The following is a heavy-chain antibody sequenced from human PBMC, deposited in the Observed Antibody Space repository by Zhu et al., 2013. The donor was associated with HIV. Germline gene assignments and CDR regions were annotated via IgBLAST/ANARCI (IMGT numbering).Heavy chain of an antibody. CDR3: ARSLYDLGGPYYYYGMDV. CDR2: IIPIFGTA. V-gene: IGHV1-69*01. D-gene: IGHD3-3*01. CDR1: GGTFSSYA. J-gene: IGHJ6*02. Sequence: QVQLVQSGAEVKKPGSSVKVSCKASGGTFSSYAISWVRQAPGQGLEWMGGIIPIFGTANYAQKFQGRVTITADESTSTAYMELSSLRSEDTAVYYCARSLYDLGGPYYYYGMDVWGQGDHGSPSP.